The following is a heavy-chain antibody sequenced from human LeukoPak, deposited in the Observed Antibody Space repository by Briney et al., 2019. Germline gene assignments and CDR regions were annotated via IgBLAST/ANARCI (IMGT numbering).Heavy chain of an antibody. CDR3: AKYGSHYYYDSSGYYPLGNWFDP. V-gene: IGHV3-7*01. Sequence: GGSLRLSCAASGFTFSNYWMTWVRQAPGKGLEWVANIKRNGSDTYYVDSVKGRFTISRDNAKNSVYLQMNSLRAEDTAVYYCAKYGSHYYYDSSGYYPLGNWFDPWGQGTLVTVSS. CDR1: GFTFSNYW. J-gene: IGHJ5*02. D-gene: IGHD3-22*01. CDR2: IKRNGSDT.